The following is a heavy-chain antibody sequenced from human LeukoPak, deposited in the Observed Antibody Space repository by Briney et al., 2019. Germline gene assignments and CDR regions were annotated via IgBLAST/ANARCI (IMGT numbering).Heavy chain of an antibody. D-gene: IGHD1-26*01. CDR3: AKGPSGSYSRPRDY. CDR1: GFTFSNAW. Sequence: GGSLRLSCAASGFTFSNAWMSWVRQAPGKGLEWVGRIKSKTDGGTTDYAAPVKGRFTISRDNSKNTLYLQMNSLRAEDTAVYYCAKGPSGSYSRPRDYWGQGTLVTVSS. J-gene: IGHJ4*02. V-gene: IGHV3-15*01. CDR2: IKSKTDGGTT.